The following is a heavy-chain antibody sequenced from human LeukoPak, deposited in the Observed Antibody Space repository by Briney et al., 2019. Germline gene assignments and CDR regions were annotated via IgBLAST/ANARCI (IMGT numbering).Heavy chain of an antibody. Sequence: ASVKVSCKASGYTFTSYAMNWVRQAPGQGLEWMGWINTNTGNPTYAQGFTGRFVFSLDTSVSTAYLQTSSLKAEDTAVYYCARDRDIVVVPAGGAFDPWGQGTLVTVSS. D-gene: IGHD2-2*01. J-gene: IGHJ5*02. V-gene: IGHV7-4-1*02. CDR2: INTNTGNP. CDR1: GYTFTSYA. CDR3: ARDRDIVVVPAGGAFDP.